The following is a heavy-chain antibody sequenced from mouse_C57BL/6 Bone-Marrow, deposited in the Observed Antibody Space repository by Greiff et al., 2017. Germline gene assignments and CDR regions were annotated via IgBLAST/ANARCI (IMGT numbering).Heavy chain of an antibody. Sequence: QVQLQQPGAELVKPGSSVKMPCRAPGYPFTSYWILWVKPRPGQDLAWIGDLYPGSGCTNSNDKSKSKPTLPVDPSSSTAYIRRSSLTSEDAAVYYWASGVDGFAYWGQGTLVTVSA. CDR1: GYPFTSYW. J-gene: IGHJ3*01. CDR3: ASGVDGFAY. D-gene: IGHD1-1*02. CDR2: LYPGSGCT. V-gene: IGHV1-55*01.